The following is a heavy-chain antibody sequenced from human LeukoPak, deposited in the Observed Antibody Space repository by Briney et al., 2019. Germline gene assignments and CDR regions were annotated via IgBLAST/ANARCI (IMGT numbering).Heavy chain of an antibody. D-gene: IGHD3-10*01. CDR2: ISSSSSYI. Sequence: GGSLRLSCAASGFTFSRYSMNWVRQAPGKGLEWVSSISSSSSYIYYADSVKGRFTISRDNAKNSLYLQMNSLRAEDTAVYYCASHGSGSYEAGAFFDHWGQGTLVTVSS. J-gene: IGHJ4*02. CDR3: ASHGSGSYEAGAFFDH. V-gene: IGHV3-21*04. CDR1: GFTFSRYS.